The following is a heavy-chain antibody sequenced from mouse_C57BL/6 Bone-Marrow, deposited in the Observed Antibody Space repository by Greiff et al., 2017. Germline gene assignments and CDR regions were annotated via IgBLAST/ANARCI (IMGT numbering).Heavy chain of an antibody. V-gene: IGHV1-81*01. Sequence: QVQLQQSGAELARPGASVKLSCKASGYTFTSYGLSWVKQRTVQGLEWIGEIYPRSGNTYYNEKFKGTATLTADKSSSTAYMELRSLTSEDSAVYVCARWGSSYDYWGQGTTLTVSS. CDR3: ARWGSSYDY. J-gene: IGHJ2*01. CDR1: GYTFTSYG. CDR2: IYPRSGNT. D-gene: IGHD1-1*01.